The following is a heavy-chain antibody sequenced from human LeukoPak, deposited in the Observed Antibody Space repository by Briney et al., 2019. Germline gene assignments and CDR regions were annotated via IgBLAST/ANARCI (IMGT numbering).Heavy chain of an antibody. CDR3: AKDLAALLYSSSGDY. V-gene: IGHV3-23*01. Sequence: GASLRLSCAASGFTFSSHAMSWVRQAPGKGLEWVSAISGSGGSTYYADSVKGRFTISRDNSKNTLYLQMNSLRAEDTAVYYCAKDLAALLYSSSGDYWGQGTLVTVSS. J-gene: IGHJ4*02. D-gene: IGHD6-6*01. CDR1: GFTFSSHA. CDR2: ISGSGGST.